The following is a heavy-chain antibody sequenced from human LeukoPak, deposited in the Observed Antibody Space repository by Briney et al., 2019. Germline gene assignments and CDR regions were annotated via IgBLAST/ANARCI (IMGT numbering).Heavy chain of an antibody. CDR1: GFTFRSYS. CDR2: ITSGSSPI. V-gene: IGHV3-48*02. Sequence: PGGSLRLSCAASGFTFRSYSMNWVRQAPGKGLEWVSYITSGSSPIYYADSVKGRFTISRDNAKNSLYLQMNNLRDEDTAVYYCARRAYGDDSFDYWGQGTLVTVSS. D-gene: IGHD4-17*01. J-gene: IGHJ4*02. CDR3: ARRAYGDDSFDY.